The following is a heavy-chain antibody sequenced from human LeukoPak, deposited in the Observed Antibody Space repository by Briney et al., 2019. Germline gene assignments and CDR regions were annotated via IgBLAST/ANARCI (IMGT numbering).Heavy chain of an antibody. CDR3: ATAYSNAFHI. V-gene: IGHV3-66*01. Sequence: GGSLRLSCAASGFTVSSSHMTWVRQAPGKGLEWVSLLYSGGSIYYADSVQGRFTISRDDSKNMLYLQMNPLRAEDMAVYYCATAYSNAFHIWGQGTMVTVSS. D-gene: IGHD2-15*01. J-gene: IGHJ3*02. CDR1: GFTVSSSH. CDR2: LYSGGSI.